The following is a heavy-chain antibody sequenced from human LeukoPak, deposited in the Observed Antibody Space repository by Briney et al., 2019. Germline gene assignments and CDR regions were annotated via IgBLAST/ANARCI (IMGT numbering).Heavy chain of an antibody. D-gene: IGHD1-26*01. V-gene: IGHV4-4*07. CDR1: GGSISSYY. J-gene: IGHJ4*02. Sequence: SETLSLTCTVSGGSISSYYWSWIRQPAGKGLEWIGRIHTSGSTNYNPSLKRRVTMSLDTSKDQFSLKLNSVTAADTAVYYCARGRELWTNEYWGQGTLVTVSS. CDR2: IHTSGST. CDR3: ARGRELWTNEY.